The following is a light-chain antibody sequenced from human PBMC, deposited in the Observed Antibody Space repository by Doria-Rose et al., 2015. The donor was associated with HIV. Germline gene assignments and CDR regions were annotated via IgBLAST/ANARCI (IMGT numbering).Light chain of an antibody. J-gene: IGKJ1*01. Sequence: TQSPGTLSLPPGERATLSCRASQSFSSTYLAWYQQKPGRAPSLLIYDGSTRATGIPDRFSASGSGTDFTLTINRLEPEDFALYYCHQYGTSWTFGQGTKVEI. V-gene: IGKV3-20*01. CDR2: DGS. CDR1: QSFSSTY. CDR3: HQYGTSWT.